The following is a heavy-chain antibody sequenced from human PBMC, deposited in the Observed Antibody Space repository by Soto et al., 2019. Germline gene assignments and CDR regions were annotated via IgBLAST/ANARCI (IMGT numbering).Heavy chain of an antibody. CDR2: ITHDGSQK. Sequence: GGSLRLSYGVSGFTFRSYAMYWVRQAPGKGLEWVAVITHDGSQKYYADYVKGRFTISRDNSKNTLYLQMNSLRAEDTAVYYCAKASGWFGEFDYWGQGTLVTVSS. J-gene: IGHJ4*02. V-gene: IGHV3-30*04. D-gene: IGHD3-10*01. CDR1: GFTFRSYA. CDR3: AKASGWFGEFDY.